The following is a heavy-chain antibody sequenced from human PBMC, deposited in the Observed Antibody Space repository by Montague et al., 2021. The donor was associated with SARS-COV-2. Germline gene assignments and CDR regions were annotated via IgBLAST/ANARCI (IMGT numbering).Heavy chain of an antibody. CDR3: ARQVHIYCSSTSCPFDY. V-gene: IGHV5-51*01. J-gene: IGHJ4*02. D-gene: IGHD2-2*01. CDR1: GYSFTSYW. Sequence: QSGAEVKKPGESLKISCEGSGYSFTSYWIAWVRQTPGKGLEWMGIIYPEDSDTRYSPSFQGHVTISADKSMNTAFLQWSSLRASDTAIYYCARQVHIYCSSTSCPFDYWGQGTLVTVSS. CDR2: IYPEDSDT.